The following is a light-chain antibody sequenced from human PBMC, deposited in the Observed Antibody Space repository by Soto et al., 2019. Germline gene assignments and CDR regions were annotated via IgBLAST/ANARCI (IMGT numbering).Light chain of an antibody. J-gene: IGLJ3*02. V-gene: IGLV1-47*02. Sequence: QSVLTQTPSASGTPGQSVTISCSGTSSNIGNNYVFWYQQVPGTAPKLLIFGNVKRPSGVPDRFSGSKSGTSASLAISGLRSEDEAHYYCASWDDSLSGVVFGGGTKVTVL. CDR2: GNV. CDR3: ASWDDSLSGVV. CDR1: SSNIGNNY.